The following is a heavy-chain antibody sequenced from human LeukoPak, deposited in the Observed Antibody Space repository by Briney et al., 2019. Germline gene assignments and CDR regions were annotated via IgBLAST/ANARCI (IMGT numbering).Heavy chain of an antibody. V-gene: IGHV3-53*01. D-gene: IGHD5-18*01. J-gene: IGHJ6*02. CDR2: IYSGGST. CDR3: ATQTVDTAMVMLMGYYYGMDV. CDR1: GFTVSSNY. Sequence: PGGSLRLSCAASGFTVSSNYMSWVRQAPGKGLEWVSVIYSGGSTYYADSVKGRFTISRDNSKNTLYLQMSSLRAEDTAVYYCATQTVDTAMVMLMGYYYGMDVWGQGTTVTVSS.